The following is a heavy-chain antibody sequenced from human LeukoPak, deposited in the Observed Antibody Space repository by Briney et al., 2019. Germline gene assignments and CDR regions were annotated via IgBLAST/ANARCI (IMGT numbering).Heavy chain of an antibody. D-gene: IGHD5-12*01. J-gene: IGHJ4*02. Sequence: GGSLRLSCAASGFTFSSYAMHWVRQAPGKGLEWVAVISYDGSNEYYADSVKGRFTVPRDNSKNTLYLQMNSLRAEDTAVYYCARGRSGDIVATIFDYWGQGTLVTVSS. CDR2: ISYDGSNE. V-gene: IGHV3-30*04. CDR3: ARGRSGDIVATIFDY. CDR1: GFTFSSYA.